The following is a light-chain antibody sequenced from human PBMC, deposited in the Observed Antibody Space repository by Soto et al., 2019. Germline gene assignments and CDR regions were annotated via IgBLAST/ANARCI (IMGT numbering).Light chain of an antibody. V-gene: IGLV2-11*02. Sequence: QSALTQPPSASGSPGQSVTISCTGTSSDIGAYNYVSWFQQHPGEAPKLIISEVNKRPSGVPDRFSGSKSGNTASLTISGLQTEDEADYYCYSYAGTYTFVFGTGTKLTVL. CDR3: YSYAGTYTFV. J-gene: IGLJ1*01. CDR2: EVN. CDR1: SSDIGAYNY.